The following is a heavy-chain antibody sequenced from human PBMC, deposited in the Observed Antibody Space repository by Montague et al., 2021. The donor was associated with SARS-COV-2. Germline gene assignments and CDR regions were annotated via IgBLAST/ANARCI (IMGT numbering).Heavy chain of an antibody. CDR1: GASAASGNFY. CDR3: ARSRANVPSRPGFDY. V-gene: IGHV4-61*01. J-gene: IGHJ4*02. Sequence: SETLSLTCTVSGASAASGNFYWSWIRQPPGKGLEWIGYMYYTGHTNYNPSLESRVTMTVDPSKNQFSLTLTSVTAADTAVYYCARSRANVPSRPGFDYWGQGALVTVSS. CDR2: MYYTGHT. D-gene: IGHD6-6*01.